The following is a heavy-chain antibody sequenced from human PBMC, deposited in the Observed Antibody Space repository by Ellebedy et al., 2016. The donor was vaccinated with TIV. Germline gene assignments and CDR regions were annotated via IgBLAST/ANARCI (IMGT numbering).Heavy chain of an antibody. CDR3: ASYSNYNWFDP. V-gene: IGHV3-7*01. Sequence: GESLKISCAAWGFSFSNFWMSWVRQAPGKGLEWVAHIKTDGSETYYVDSVKGRFTISRDNARNTLFLQMDSLRAEDTGIYYCASYSNYNWFDPWGQGTLVTVSS. CDR1: GFSFSNFW. J-gene: IGHJ5*02. D-gene: IGHD4-11*01. CDR2: IKTDGSET.